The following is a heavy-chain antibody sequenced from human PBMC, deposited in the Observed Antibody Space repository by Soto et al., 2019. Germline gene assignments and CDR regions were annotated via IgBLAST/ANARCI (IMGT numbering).Heavy chain of an antibody. CDR2: IWYDGSNK. CDR3: ARGGQIFGELLDYFDY. Sequence: QVQLVESGGGVVQPGRSLRLSCAASGFTFSSYGMHWVRQAPGKGLEWVAVIWYDGSNKYYADSVKGRFTISRDNSKNTLYLQMNSLRAEDTAVYYCARGGQIFGELLDYFDYWGQGTLVTVSS. J-gene: IGHJ4*02. V-gene: IGHV3-33*01. D-gene: IGHD3-10*01. CDR1: GFTFSSYG.